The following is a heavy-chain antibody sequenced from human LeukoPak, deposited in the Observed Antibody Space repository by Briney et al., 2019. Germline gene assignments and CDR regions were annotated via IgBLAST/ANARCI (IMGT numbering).Heavy chain of an antibody. CDR2: IYYSGST. CDR3: ARASKQWLTYYFDY. D-gene: IGHD6-19*01. CDR1: GGSISSSSYY. V-gene: IGHV4-39*07. J-gene: IGHJ4*02. Sequence: PSETLSLTCTVSGGSISSSSYYWGWIRQPPGKGLEWIGSIYYSGSTYYNPSLKSRVTISVDTSKNQFSLKLSSVTAADTAVYYCARASKQWLTYYFDYWGQGTLVTVSS.